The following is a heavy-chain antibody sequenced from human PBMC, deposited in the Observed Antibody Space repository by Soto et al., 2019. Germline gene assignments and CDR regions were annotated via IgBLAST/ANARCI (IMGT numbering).Heavy chain of an antibody. J-gene: IGHJ3*02. D-gene: IGHD5-12*01. CDR1: GFTVSSNH. CDR2: IYSGGST. CDR3: AIRRGYSGYDSAFDI. Sequence: LRLSCAASGFTVSSNHMSWLRQAPGKGLEWVSLIYSGGSTSYADSVKGRFTISRDNSKNTLYLQMNSLRAEDTAVYYCAIRRGYSGYDSAFDIWGQGTMVTVSS. V-gene: IGHV3-53*01.